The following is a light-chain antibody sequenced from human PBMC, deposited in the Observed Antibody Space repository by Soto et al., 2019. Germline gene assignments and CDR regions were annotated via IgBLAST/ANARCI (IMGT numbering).Light chain of an antibody. CDR3: QQYYNWLS. Sequence: EIVMTQSPATLSVSPGERATISCRASRNIGSNLAWYQLTPGQAPMLLMYDVSTRATDIPTRFSGTGSGTDFTLTISSLQSDDFAVYYCQQYYNWLSFGGGTNIEIK. CDR1: RNIGSN. J-gene: IGKJ4*01. CDR2: DVS. V-gene: IGKV3-15*01.